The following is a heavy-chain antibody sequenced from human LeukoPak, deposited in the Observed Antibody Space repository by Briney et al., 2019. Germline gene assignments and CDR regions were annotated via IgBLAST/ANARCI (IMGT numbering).Heavy chain of an antibody. CDR2: INAGNGNT. V-gene: IGHV1-3*01. CDR1: GYTFTSYA. CDR3: ARAVFPWGGYEGAPYYYYYGMDV. Sequence: ASVKVSCKASGYTFTSYAMHWVRQAPGQRLEWMGWINAGNGNTKYSQKFQGRVTITRDTPASTAYMELSSLRSEDTAVYYCARAVFPWGGYEGAPYYYYYGMDVWGQGTTVTVSS. J-gene: IGHJ6*02. D-gene: IGHD5-12*01.